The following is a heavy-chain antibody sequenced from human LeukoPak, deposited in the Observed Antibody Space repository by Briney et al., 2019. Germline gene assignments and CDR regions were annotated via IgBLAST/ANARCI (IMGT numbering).Heavy chain of an antibody. CDR2: IRYDGSNK. J-gene: IGHJ4*02. CDR1: GFTFSSYG. Sequence: PGGSLRLSCAASGFTFSSYGMHWVRQAPGKGLEWVAFIRYDGSNKYYADSVKGRFTISRDNSKNTLYLQMNSLRAEDTAVYYCAKFIAAAGWGFDYWGQGTLVTVSS. CDR3: AKFIAAAGWGFDY. D-gene: IGHD6-13*01. V-gene: IGHV3-30*02.